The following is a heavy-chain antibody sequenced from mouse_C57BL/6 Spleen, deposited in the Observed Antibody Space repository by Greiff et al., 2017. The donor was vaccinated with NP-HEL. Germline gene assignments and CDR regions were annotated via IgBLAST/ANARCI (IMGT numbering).Heavy chain of an antibody. Sequence: VKVVESGPGLVAPSQSLSITCTVSGFSLTSYGVHWVRQPPGKGLEWLVVIWSDGSTTYNSALKSRLSISKDNSKSQVFLKMNSLQTDDTAMYYCARHHDYDGYFDVWGTGTTVTVSS. J-gene: IGHJ1*03. CDR3: ARHHDYDGYFDV. V-gene: IGHV2-6-1*01. D-gene: IGHD2-4*01. CDR2: IWSDGST. CDR1: GFSLTSYG.